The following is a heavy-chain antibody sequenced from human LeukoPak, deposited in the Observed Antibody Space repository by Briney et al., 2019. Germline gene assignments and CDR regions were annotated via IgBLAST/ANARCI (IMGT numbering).Heavy chain of an antibody. D-gene: IGHD2-8*01. CDR3: ARGNAERGGGYYCGMDV. V-gene: IGHV1-2*02. CDR1: GYTFTGYY. CDR2: INPNSGGT. J-gene: IGHJ6*02. Sequence: ASVKVSCKASGYTFTGYYMHWVRQAPGQGLEWMGWINPNSGGTNYAQKFQGRVTMTRDTSISTAYMELSRLRSDDTAVYYCARGNAERGGGYYCGMDVWGQGTTVTVSS.